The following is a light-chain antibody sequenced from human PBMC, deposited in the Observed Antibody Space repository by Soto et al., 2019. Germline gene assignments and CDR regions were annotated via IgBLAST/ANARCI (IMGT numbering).Light chain of an antibody. Sequence: TLSSFPGDRVTLSCRASQYINTRLAWYQQKPGKAPKLLIYKASSLESGVPSRFSGSGSGTEFTLTISSLQSEDFAVYYCQQYNNWPPWTAGQGTKVDI. CDR2: KAS. CDR3: QQYNNWPPWT. CDR1: QYINTR. J-gene: IGKJ1*01. V-gene: IGKV1-5*03.